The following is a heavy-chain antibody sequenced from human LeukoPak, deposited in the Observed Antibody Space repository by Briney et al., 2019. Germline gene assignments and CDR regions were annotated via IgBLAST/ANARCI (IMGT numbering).Heavy chain of an antibody. V-gene: IGHV4-34*01. J-gene: IGHJ5*02. D-gene: IGHD5-18*01. Sequence: PSETLSLTCAVYGGSFSGYYWSWIRQPPGKGLEWIGVINHSGSTNYNPSLKSRVTISVDTSKNQFSLKLSSVTAADTAVYYCARRRGGYSYGKFNWFDPWGQGTLVTASS. CDR3: ARRRGGYSYGKFNWFDP. CDR1: GGSFSGYY. CDR2: INHSGST.